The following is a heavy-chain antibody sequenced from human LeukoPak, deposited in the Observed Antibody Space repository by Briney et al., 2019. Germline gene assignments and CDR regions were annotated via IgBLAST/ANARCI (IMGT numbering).Heavy chain of an antibody. J-gene: IGHJ4*02. CDR1: GFAFSSQA. D-gene: IGHD6-19*01. Sequence: GGSLRLSCAASGFAFSSQAMGWVRQAPGKGLEWVSVISDSGDTTYYADSVKGRFTISRDNSKNTLYLQLNSLRAEDTAIYYCAKDARRSDGWCFFDHWGQGALVTVSS. CDR2: ISDSGDTT. CDR3: AKDARRSDGWCFFDH. V-gene: IGHV3-23*01.